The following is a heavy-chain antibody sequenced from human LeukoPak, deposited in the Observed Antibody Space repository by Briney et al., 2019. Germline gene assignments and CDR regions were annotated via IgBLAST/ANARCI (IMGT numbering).Heavy chain of an antibody. Sequence: GRSLRLSCAASGFTFSSYAMHWVRQAPGKGLEWVAVISYDGSNKYYADSVKGRFTISRDNSKNTLYLQMNSLRAEDTAVYYCARVGYPDDAFDIWGQGTMVTVSS. D-gene: IGHD1-1*01. CDR3: ARVGYPDDAFDI. CDR2: ISYDGSNK. CDR1: GFTFSSYA. V-gene: IGHV3-30*04. J-gene: IGHJ3*02.